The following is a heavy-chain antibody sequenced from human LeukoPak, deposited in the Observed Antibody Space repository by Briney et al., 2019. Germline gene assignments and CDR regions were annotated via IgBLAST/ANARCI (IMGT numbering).Heavy chain of an antibody. Sequence: ASVKVSCKTSGYTFTSYYIHWVRQAPGQELEWMGIINPSGGSTSYAQKFQGRITMIRDTSTCTVYMELSSLRSEDTAVYYCARDPIFLGREGSIDYWGQGTLVTVSS. V-gene: IGHV1-46*01. CDR1: GYTFTSYY. D-gene: IGHD3-9*01. CDR2: INPSGGST. J-gene: IGHJ4*02. CDR3: ARDPIFLGREGSIDY.